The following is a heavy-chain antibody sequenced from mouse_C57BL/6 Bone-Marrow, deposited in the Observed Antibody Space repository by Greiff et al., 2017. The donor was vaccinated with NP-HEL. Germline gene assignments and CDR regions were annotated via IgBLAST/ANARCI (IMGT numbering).Heavy chain of an antibody. D-gene: IGHD1-1*01. CDR2: IDPETGDT. CDR1: GFNIKDDY. V-gene: IGHV14-4*01. Sequence: VQLKESGAELVRPGASVKLSCTASGFNIKDDYMHWVKQRPEQGLEWIGWIDPETGDTEYASKFQGKATITADTSSNTAYLQLSSLTSEDTAVYYCTGDYYGSSPFAYWGQGTLVTVSA. CDR3: TGDYYGSSPFAY. J-gene: IGHJ3*01.